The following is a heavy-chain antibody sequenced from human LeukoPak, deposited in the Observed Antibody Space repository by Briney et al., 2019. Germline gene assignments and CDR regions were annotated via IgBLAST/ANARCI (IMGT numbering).Heavy chain of an antibody. D-gene: IGHD3-16*01. Sequence: GGSLRLSCVASGFPFDRNWRSWFGQAPGKGLNWVANIKHDGSEKNFVDSVKGRFTISRDNAENSLFLQMNSLRADDTAVYFCARQPIYEAYFDFWGQGTLVTVSS. V-gene: IGHV3-7*01. CDR3: ARQPIYEAYFDF. J-gene: IGHJ4*02. CDR2: IKHDGSEK. CDR1: GFPFDRNW.